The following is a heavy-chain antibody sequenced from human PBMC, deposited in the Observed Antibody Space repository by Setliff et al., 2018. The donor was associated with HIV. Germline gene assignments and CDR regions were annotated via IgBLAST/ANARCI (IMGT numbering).Heavy chain of an antibody. J-gene: IGHJ4*02. CDR3: AKQVSGYFDY. Sequence: GGSLRLSCAASGLTFSTYSMNWVRQAPGKGLEWVSFISLRSTNIYYTDSVKGRFTMSRDNSKNTLFLVLTSLRPEDTAVYYCAKQVSGYFDYWGQGALVTVSS. CDR2: ISLRSTNI. D-gene: IGHD3-10*01. CDR1: GLTFSTYS. V-gene: IGHV3-48*01.